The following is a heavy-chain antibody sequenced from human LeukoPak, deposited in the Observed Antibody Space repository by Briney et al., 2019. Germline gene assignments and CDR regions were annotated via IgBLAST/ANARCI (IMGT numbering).Heavy chain of an antibody. CDR3: AKDLTGSLWFGELPDY. CDR2: IRYDGIHK. J-gene: IGHJ4*02. Sequence: GGSLRLSCAASGFTFSSYGMHWVRQAPGKGPEWLSFIRYDGIHKYYGDSVEGRFTISRDKSNNTLYLQMNSLRPEDTAVYYCAKDLTGSLWFGELPDYWGQGSLVTVSS. V-gene: IGHV3-30*02. D-gene: IGHD3-10*01. CDR1: GFTFSSYG.